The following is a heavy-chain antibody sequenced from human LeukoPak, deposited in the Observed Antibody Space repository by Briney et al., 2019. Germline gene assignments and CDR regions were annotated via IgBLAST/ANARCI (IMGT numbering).Heavy chain of an antibody. D-gene: IGHD1/OR15-1a*01. V-gene: IGHV4-34*01. CDR1: GGFNGYH. CDR3: TRSGLTGMRTYPRTPSYYYGMDV. CDR2: ITYNGVT. J-gene: IGHJ6*02. Sequence: PSGTLSLTCAVHGGFNGYHWSWIRQSPGKGLEWIGEITYNGVTNYNPSLKATISVDTSKSLFSLKLRSVTAADTAVYFCTRSGLTGMRTYPRTPSYYYGMDVWGQGTAVTVSS.